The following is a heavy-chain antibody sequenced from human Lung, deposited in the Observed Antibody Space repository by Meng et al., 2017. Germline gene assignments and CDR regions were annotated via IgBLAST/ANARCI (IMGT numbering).Heavy chain of an antibody. CDR3: TSGGYLDY. Sequence: QLVQSGSELKKPGASVKVSCKASGYTFTNYGMNWVRQAPGQGLEWMGWINTNTGNPTYVPGFTGRFVFSLDTSVSTAYLQINSLKAEDTAVYYCTSGGYLDYWGQGTLVTVSS. V-gene: IGHV7-4-1*02. D-gene: IGHD3-10*01. CDR2: INTNTGNP. J-gene: IGHJ4*02. CDR1: GYTFTNYG.